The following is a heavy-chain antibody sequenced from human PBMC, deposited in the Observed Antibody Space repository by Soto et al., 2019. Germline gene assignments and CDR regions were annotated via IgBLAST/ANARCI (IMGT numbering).Heavy chain of an antibody. CDR3: ARDEAAYSSPSGYLYYFDY. CDR1: GFTFSRYA. V-gene: IGHV3-30*04. Sequence: QVQLVESGGGVVQPGRSLRLSCAASGFTFSRYALHWVRRAPGKGLEWVALMSYDGSSYYADSVKGRFTISRDNSKNTLFLQMNSLRTEDTAVYYCARDEAAYSSPSGYLYYFDYWGQGTLVTVSS. J-gene: IGHJ4*02. CDR2: MSYDGSS. D-gene: IGHD6-19*01.